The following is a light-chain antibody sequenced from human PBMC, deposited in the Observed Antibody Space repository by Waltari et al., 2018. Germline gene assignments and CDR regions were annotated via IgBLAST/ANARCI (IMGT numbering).Light chain of an antibody. CDR3: RHFDTSPPWT. J-gene: IGKJ1*01. Sequence: EIVLTQSAGTLSLSTGESATLSCRASQRVSNNYLAWYQQKPCQAPRLLFYAAPSSASGVPGRFSGSGSGTDFTLTISRLEPEDFAVYYCRHFDTSPPWTFGQGTKVEI. CDR2: AAP. V-gene: IGKV3-20*01. CDR1: QRVSNNY.